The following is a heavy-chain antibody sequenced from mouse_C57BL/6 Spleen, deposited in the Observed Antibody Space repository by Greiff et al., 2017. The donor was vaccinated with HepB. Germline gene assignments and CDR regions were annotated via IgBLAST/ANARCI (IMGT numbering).Heavy chain of an antibody. V-gene: IGHV1-81*01. D-gene: IGHD1-1*01. Sequence: QVQLQQSGAELARPGASVKLSCKASGYTFTSYGISWVKQRTGQGLEWIGEIYPRSGNTYYNEKFKGKATLTADKSSSTAYMELRSLTSEDSAVYFCALLLRETFFAYWGQGTLVTVSA. CDR2: IYPRSGNT. J-gene: IGHJ3*01. CDR1: GYTFTSYG. CDR3: ALLLRETFFAY.